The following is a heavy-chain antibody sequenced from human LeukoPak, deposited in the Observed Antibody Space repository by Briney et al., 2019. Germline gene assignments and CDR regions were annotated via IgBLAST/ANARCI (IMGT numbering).Heavy chain of an antibody. V-gene: IGHV3-21*01. D-gene: IGHD3-22*01. CDR3: ARDSTYYYDSSEVYFDY. CDR2: ISGSTTDI. Sequence: GGSLRLSCAASGFTFTAYTINWVRRAPGKGLEWVSYISGSTTDIYYADSVKGRFTISRDNAKNTLYLQMNSLRAEDTAVYYCARDSTYYYDSSEVYFDYWGQGTLVTVSS. J-gene: IGHJ4*02. CDR1: GFTFTAYT.